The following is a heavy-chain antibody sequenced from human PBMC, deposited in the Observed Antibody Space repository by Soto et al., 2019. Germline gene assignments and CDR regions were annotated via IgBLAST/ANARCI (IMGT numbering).Heavy chain of an antibody. J-gene: IGHJ1*01. D-gene: IGHD3-22*01. CDR1: GYTFTSYG. Sequence: QVQLVQSGAEVKKPGASVKVSCKASGYTFTSYGISWVRQAPGQGLERMGWISAYNGNTNYAQKLQGRVTMTTDTSTSTAYMELRRLRSDDTAVYYCAIHYYDSSGSEYFQRWGQGTLVTVSS. V-gene: IGHV1-18*01. CDR2: ISAYNGNT. CDR3: AIHYYDSSGSEYFQR.